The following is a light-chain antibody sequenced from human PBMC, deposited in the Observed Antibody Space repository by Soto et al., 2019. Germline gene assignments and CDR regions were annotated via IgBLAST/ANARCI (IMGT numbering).Light chain of an antibody. CDR1: QGIGST. Sequence: EIVMTQSPATLSVSPWERATLSCRASQGIGSTLAWYQQKPGQTPRLLIYDAYIRATGVPARFSASGSGTEFTLTINSLQSEDFAVYYCQRYDRWPLAFGGGTKVDIK. CDR2: DAY. V-gene: IGKV3-15*01. J-gene: IGKJ4*01. CDR3: QRYDRWPLA.